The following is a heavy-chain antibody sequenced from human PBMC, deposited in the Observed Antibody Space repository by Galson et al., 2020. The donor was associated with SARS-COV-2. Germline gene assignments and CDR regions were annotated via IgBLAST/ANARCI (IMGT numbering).Heavy chain of an antibody. Sequence: SETLSLTCTVSGGSLSSSSYYWGWIRQPPGRGLEWLGIVYYSGGTHYNPSLKSRITMSIDTSKSQFSLRLSSVSATDTAMYYCTRLSYDTREFDYWGQGTLVTVSS. D-gene: IGHD3-22*01. CDR2: VYYSGGT. J-gene: IGHJ4*02. CDR3: TRLSYDTREFDY. V-gene: IGHV4-39*01. CDR1: GGSLSSSSYY.